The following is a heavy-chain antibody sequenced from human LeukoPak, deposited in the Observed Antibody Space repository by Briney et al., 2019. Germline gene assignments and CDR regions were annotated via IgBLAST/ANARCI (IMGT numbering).Heavy chain of an antibody. CDR1: GYTFTGYY. V-gene: IGHV1-2*02. Sequence: ASVKVSCKASGYTFTGYYVHWVRQAPGQGLEWMGWINPNSGGTNYAQKFQGRITMTRDTSISTAYMELSRLRSDDTAVYYCARYVMGLDFWGQGTLVTVSS. CDR3: ARYVMGLDF. CDR2: INPNSGGT. D-gene: IGHD2-8*01. J-gene: IGHJ4*02.